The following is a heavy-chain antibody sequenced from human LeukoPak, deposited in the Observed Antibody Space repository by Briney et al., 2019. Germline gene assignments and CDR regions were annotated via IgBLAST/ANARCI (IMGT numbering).Heavy chain of an antibody. CDR3: ARVSGYDWESFYDY. D-gene: IGHD5-12*01. CDR1: GGSFSGYY. V-gene: IGHV4-34*01. J-gene: IGHJ4*02. CDR2: INHSGST. Sequence: SETLSLTCAVYGGSFSGYYWSWIRQPPGKGLEWIGEINHSGSTNYNPSLKSRVTISIDTSKNQFSLKLSSVTAADTAVYYCARVSGYDWESFYDYWGQGTLVTVSS.